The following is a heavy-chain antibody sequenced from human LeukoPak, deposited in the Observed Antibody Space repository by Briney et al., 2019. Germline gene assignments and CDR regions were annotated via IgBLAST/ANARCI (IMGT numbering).Heavy chain of an antibody. CDR3: ARHYGDSYYYGMDV. V-gene: IGHV3-30*03. D-gene: IGHD4-17*01. J-gene: IGHJ6*02. CDR2: ISYDGSNK. CDR1: GFTFSSYG. Sequence: GRSLRLSCAASGFTFSSYGMHWVRQAPGKGLEWVAVISYDGSNKYYADSVKGRFTISRDNSKNTLYLQMNSLRAEDTAVYYCARHYGDSYYYGMDVWGQGTTVTVSS.